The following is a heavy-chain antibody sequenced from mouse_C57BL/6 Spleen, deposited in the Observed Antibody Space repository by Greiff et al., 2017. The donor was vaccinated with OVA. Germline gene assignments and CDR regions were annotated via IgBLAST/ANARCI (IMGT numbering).Heavy chain of an antibody. Sequence: EVKLVESGGDLVKPGGSLKLSCAASGFTFSSYGMSWVRQTPDKRLEWVATISSGGSYTYYPDSVKGRFTISRDNAKNTLYLQMSSLKSEDTAMYYCARDHGSSYYFDYWGQGTTLTVSS. V-gene: IGHV5-6*02. J-gene: IGHJ2*01. CDR1: GFTFSSYG. D-gene: IGHD1-1*01. CDR2: ISSGGSYT. CDR3: ARDHGSSYYFDY.